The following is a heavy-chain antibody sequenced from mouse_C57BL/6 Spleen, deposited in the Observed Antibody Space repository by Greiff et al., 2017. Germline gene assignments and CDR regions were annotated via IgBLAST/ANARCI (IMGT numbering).Heavy chain of an antibody. CDR2: ISDGGSYT. D-gene: IGHD2-5*01. Sequence: EVKVEESGGGLVKPGGSLKLSCAASGFTFSSYAMSWVRQTPEKRLEWVATISDGGSYTYYPDNVKGRFTISRDNAKNNLYLQMSHLKSEDTAMYYCATPYYSNLAWFAYWGQGTLVTVSA. J-gene: IGHJ3*01. CDR3: ATPYYSNLAWFAY. CDR1: GFTFSSYA. V-gene: IGHV5-4*03.